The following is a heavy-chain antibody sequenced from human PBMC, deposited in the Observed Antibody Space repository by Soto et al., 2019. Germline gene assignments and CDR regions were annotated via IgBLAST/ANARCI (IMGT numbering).Heavy chain of an antibody. V-gene: IGHV3-23*01. CDR2: ISGSGGST. CDR1: GFTFSSYA. Sequence: EVQLLESGGGLVQPGGSLRLSCAASGFTFSSYAMSWVRQAPGKGLEWVSAISGSGGSTYYADSVKGRFTISRDNTKNTLYLQMNSLRAEDTAVYYCARVKWLRLSPLVPYGMDVWGQGTTVTVSS. CDR3: ARVKWLRLSPLVPYGMDV. D-gene: IGHD5-12*01. J-gene: IGHJ6*02.